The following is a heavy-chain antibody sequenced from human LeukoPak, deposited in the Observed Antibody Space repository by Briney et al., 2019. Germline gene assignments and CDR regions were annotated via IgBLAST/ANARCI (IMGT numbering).Heavy chain of an antibody. D-gene: IGHD5-18*01. CDR1: GGSVSSGSYY. CDR3: AREAMYSYGNNFDY. Sequence: PETLSLTCTVSGGSVSSGSYYWSWIRQPPGKGLEWIGYIYYSGSTNYNPSLKSRVTISVDTSKNQFSLKLSSVTAADTAVYHCAREAMYSYGNNFDYWGQGTLVTVSS. J-gene: IGHJ4*02. CDR2: IYYSGST. V-gene: IGHV4-61*01.